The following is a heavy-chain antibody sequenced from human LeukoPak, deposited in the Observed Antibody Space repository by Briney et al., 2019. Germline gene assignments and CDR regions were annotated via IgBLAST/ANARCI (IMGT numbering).Heavy chain of an antibody. CDR1: GFTVSSNY. Sequence: GGSLRLSCAASGFTVSSNYMNWVRQAPGKGLEWVSVIYSGGSTYYADSVKGRFTISRDNSKNTLYLQMNSLRAEDTAVYYCASNSSDFDAFDIWGQGTMVTVSS. J-gene: IGHJ3*02. CDR3: ASNSSDFDAFDI. V-gene: IGHV3-53*01. CDR2: IYSGGST. D-gene: IGHD6-19*01.